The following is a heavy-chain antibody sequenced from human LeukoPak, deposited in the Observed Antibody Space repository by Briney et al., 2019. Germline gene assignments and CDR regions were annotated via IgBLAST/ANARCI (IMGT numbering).Heavy chain of an antibody. D-gene: IGHD5-24*01. CDR1: GFTFSSYE. Sequence: SGGSLRLSCAASGFTFSSYEMNWVRLAPGKGLEWVSYISSSDSTIYYADSVKGRFTISRDNAKNSLYLQMNSLRAGDTAVYYCARTIEMATISYFDYWGQGTLVTVSS. CDR3: ARTIEMATISYFDY. J-gene: IGHJ4*02. V-gene: IGHV3-48*03. CDR2: ISSSDSTI.